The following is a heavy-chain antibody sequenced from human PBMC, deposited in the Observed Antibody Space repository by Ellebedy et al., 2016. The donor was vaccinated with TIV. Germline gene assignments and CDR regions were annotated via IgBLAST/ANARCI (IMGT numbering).Heavy chain of an antibody. V-gene: IGHV1-69*13. Sequence: SVKVSXXASGGTFSSYAISWVRQAPGQGLEWMGGFVPVFGTADYAQKFQGRVTITADESTSTAYMELRSLRSEDTAVYYCTRDDRFSGTWYSAYFQYWGQGTLVTVSS. D-gene: IGHD1-26*01. CDR3: TRDDRFSGTWYSAYFQY. CDR2: FVPVFGTA. CDR1: GGTFSSYA. J-gene: IGHJ1*01.